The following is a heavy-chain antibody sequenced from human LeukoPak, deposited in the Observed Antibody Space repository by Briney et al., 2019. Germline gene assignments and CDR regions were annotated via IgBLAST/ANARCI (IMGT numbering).Heavy chain of an antibody. D-gene: IGHD3-10*02. CDR2: ISNSGTT. CDR3: ARVVRGAFTSNSFAP. V-gene: IGHV4-59*01. Sequence: SETLSLTCAVSGGSINDYYWIWIRQAPGKGLEWIGYISNSGTTDYNPSLKSRVTMSVDTSQNESSLKLTSVTAADTAMYYCARVVRGAFTSNSFAPWGQGTLVTVSS. CDR1: GGSINDYY. J-gene: IGHJ5*02.